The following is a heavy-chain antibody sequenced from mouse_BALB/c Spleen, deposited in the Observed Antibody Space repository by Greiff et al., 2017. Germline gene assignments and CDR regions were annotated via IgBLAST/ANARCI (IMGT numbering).Heavy chain of an antibody. CDR1: GYAFTNYL. CDR2: INPGSGGT. Sequence: QVQLQQSGAELVRPGTSVKVSCKASGYAFTNYLIEWVKQRPGQGLEWIGVINPGSGGTNYNEKFKGKATLTADKSSSTAYMQLSSLTSDDSAVYFCAREGDGWYFDVWGAGTTVTVSS. J-gene: IGHJ1*01. CDR3: AREGDGWYFDV. V-gene: IGHV1-54*01. D-gene: IGHD3-3*01.